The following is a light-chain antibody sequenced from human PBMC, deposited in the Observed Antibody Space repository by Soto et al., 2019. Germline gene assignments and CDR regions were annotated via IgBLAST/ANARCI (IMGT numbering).Light chain of an antibody. CDR3: RQRQSWPRP. CDR2: AAS. V-gene: IGKV1-17*02. Sequence: DIPVTQSPPTLSASVGDRVTITCRASQTISTWMAWYQQKPGKVPKRLISAASSLQGGVPSRFSGSGFGTDFTLTISDVQPEDFALYYCRQRQSWPRPFGQGTKVDIK. J-gene: IGKJ1*01. CDR1: QTISTW.